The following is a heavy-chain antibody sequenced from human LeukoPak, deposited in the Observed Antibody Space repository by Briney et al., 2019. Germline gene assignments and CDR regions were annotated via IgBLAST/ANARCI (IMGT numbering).Heavy chain of an antibody. CDR2: IYYSGST. V-gene: IGHV4-39*01. D-gene: IGHD3-9*01. CDR3: ARQGILTGYYLVDY. J-gene: IGHJ4*02. CDR1: GGSISSSRYY. Sequence: SETLSLTCTVSGGSISSSRYYWGWIRQPPGKGLEWIGSIYYSGSTYYNPSLKSRVTISVDTSKNQFSLKLSSVTAADTAVYYCARQGILTGYYLVDYWGQGTLVTVSS.